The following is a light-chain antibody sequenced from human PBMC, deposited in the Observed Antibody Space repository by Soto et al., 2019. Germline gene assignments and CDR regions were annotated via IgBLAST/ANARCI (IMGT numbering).Light chain of an antibody. CDR2: DVS. CDR3: SSYTSSATEV. CDR1: ISDVGGYDY. J-gene: IGLJ1*01. V-gene: IGLV2-14*03. Sequence: QSALTQAASVSGSPGQSITISCTGTISDVGGYDYVSWYQHHPGKAPKLIIYDVSSRPSGVSNRFSASKSGNTASLTISGLQSDDEADYYCSSYTSSATEVFGSGTKVTVL.